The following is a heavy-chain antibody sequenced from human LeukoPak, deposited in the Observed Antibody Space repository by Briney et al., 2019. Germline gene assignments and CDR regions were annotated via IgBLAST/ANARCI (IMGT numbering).Heavy chain of an antibody. CDR2: ISGSGGST. V-gene: IGHV3-23*01. CDR3: AKDLVFPTTIAIVATIPESGQWLVPHY. D-gene: IGHD5-12*01. J-gene: IGHJ4*02. Sequence: AGGSLRLSCAASGSTFSSYAMSWVRQAPGKGLEWVSAISGSGGSTYYADSVKGRFTISRDNSKNTLYLQMNSLRAEDTAVYYCAKDLVFPTTIAIVATIPESGQWLVPHYWGQGTLVTVSS. CDR1: GSTFSSYA.